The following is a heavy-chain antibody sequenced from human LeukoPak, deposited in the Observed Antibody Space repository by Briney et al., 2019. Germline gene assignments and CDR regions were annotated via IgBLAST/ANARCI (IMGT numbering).Heavy chain of an antibody. Sequence: SGGSLRLSCAASGFTVSSNYMSWVRQAPGKGLEWVSVIYSGGSTYYAGSVKGRFTISRDNSKNTLYLQMNSLRAEDTAVYYCATATVTTYFQHWGQGTLVTVSS. CDR2: IYSGGST. D-gene: IGHD4-17*01. V-gene: IGHV3-53*01. J-gene: IGHJ1*01. CDR3: ATATVTTYFQH. CDR1: GFTVSSNY.